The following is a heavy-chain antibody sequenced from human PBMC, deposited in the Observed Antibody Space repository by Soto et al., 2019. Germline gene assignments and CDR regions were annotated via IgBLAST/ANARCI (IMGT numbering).Heavy chain of an antibody. CDR1: GFTFSSYV. Sequence: QVQLVESGGGVVQPGRSLRLSCAASGFTFSSYVMHWVRQAPGKGLEWVAVISYDGSNKYYADSVKGRFTISRDNSKNTLYLQMNSLRAEDTAVYYCARVAMPRAFDIWGQGTMVTVSS. J-gene: IGHJ3*02. V-gene: IGHV3-30-3*01. D-gene: IGHD2-2*01. CDR3: ARVAMPRAFDI. CDR2: ISYDGSNK.